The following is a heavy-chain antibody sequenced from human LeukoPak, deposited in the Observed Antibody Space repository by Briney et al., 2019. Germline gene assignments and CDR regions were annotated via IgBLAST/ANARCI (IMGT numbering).Heavy chain of an antibody. D-gene: IGHD2-21*01. CDR3: ARESGGDWGYFDY. V-gene: IGHV3-23*01. CDR2: IHRSGDNT. J-gene: IGHJ4*02. CDR1: GITFGTYA. Sequence: GGSLRLSCAASGITFGTYAMTWVRQAPGKGLEWVSTIHRSGDNTFYSDSVRGRFTISRDNSKSTVYLQMNSLRADGTALYYCARESGGDWGYFDYWGQGTLVTVSS.